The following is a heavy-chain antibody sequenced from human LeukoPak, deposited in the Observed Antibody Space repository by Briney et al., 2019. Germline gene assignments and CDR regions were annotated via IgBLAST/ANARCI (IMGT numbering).Heavy chain of an antibody. CDR3: AGSDTTGYIPGEWDYWYFDL. CDR2: ISSCSTYI. J-gene: IGHJ2*01. V-gene: IGHV3-21*01. CDR1: GFTFSSYS. D-gene: IGHD1-1*01. Sequence: GGPLRLSCAASGFTFSSYSMNWVRQAPGKGLEWVSSISSCSTYIYYADSVKGGFTISRYNAKSSLYLQMISLRAEDTAVYYCAGSDTTGYIPGEWDYWYFDLWGRGTLVTVSS.